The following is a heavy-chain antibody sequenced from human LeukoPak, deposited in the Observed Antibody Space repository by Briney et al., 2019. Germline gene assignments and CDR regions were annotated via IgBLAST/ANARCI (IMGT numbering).Heavy chain of an antibody. D-gene: IGHD3-10*01. CDR1: GFTFS. V-gene: IGHV3-23*01. J-gene: IGHJ4*02. CDR3: AKEAPLPRGSGFAYYFDY. CDR2: ISGSGGST. Sequence: GGSLRLSCAASGFTFSMSWVRQAPGKGLEWVSTISGSGGSTYYADSVKGRFTISRDNSKNTLYLQMNSLRAEDTAVYYCAKEAPLPRGSGFAYYFDYWGQGTLVTVSS.